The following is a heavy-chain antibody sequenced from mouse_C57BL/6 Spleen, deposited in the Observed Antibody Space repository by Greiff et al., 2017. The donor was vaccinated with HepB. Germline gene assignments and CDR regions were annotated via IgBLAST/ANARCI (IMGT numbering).Heavy chain of an antibody. D-gene: IGHD4-1*01. CDR3: TRVWDGDY. CDR1: GYTFTDYE. V-gene: IGHV1-15*01. J-gene: IGHJ2*01. Sequence: QVQLKESGAELVRPGASVTLSCKASGYTFTDYEMHWVKQTPVHGLEWIGAIDPETGGTAYNQKFKGKAILTADKSSSTAYMELRSLTSEDSAVYYCTRVWDGDYWGQGTTLTVSS. CDR2: IDPETGGT.